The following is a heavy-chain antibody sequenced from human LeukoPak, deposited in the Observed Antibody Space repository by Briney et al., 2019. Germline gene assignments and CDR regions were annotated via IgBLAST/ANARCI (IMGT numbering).Heavy chain of an antibody. Sequence: SETLSLTCTVSGGSISSYYWSWIRQPAGKGLEWIGRIYASGNTNYNPSLKSRVTMSVDTSKNLFALKLSSVTAADTAVYYCARQGVATAIDYWGQGTLVTVSS. CDR1: GGSISSYY. CDR3: ARQGVATAIDY. CDR2: IYASGNT. D-gene: IGHD2-21*02. J-gene: IGHJ4*02. V-gene: IGHV4-4*07.